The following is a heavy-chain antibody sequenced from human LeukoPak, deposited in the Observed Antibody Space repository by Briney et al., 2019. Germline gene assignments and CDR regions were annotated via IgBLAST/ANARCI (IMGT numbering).Heavy chain of an antibody. CDR3: AKSDSSGYYPLGY. J-gene: IGHJ4*02. CDR1: GFTFSSYA. CDR2: ISGSGGST. D-gene: IGHD3-22*01. V-gene: IGHV3-23*01. Sequence: GGSLRLSCAASGFTFSSYAMSWVRQAPGKGLEWVSAISGSGGSTYYADSVKGRFPISRDNSKNTLYLQMNSLRAEDTAVYYCAKSDSSGYYPLGYWGQGTLVTVSS.